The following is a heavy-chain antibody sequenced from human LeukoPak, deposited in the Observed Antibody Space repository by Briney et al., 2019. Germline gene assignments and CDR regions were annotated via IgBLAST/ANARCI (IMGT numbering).Heavy chain of an antibody. D-gene: IGHD4-23*01. Sequence: ASVKVSCKASGGTFSSYAISWVRQAPGQGLEWMGGIIPIFGTANYAQKFQGRVTITTDESTSTAYMELSSLRSEDTAVYYCARESFGYGGNSGLYYSDYWGQGTLVTVSS. CDR1: GGTFSSYA. V-gene: IGHV1-69*05. CDR2: IIPIFGTA. J-gene: IGHJ4*02. CDR3: ARESFGYGGNSGLYYSDY.